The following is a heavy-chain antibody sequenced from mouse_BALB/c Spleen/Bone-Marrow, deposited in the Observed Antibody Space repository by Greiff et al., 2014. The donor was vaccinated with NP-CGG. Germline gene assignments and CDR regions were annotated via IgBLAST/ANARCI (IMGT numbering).Heavy chain of an antibody. V-gene: IGHV7-3*02. CDR2: IRNKANGYTT. CDR1: GFTFTDYY. CDR3: ARDDYYAMDY. Sequence: EVQLQEYGGGLVQPGGSLRLSCATSGFTFTDYYMSWVRQPPGKALEWLGFIRNKANGYTTEYSASVKGRFTISRDNSQSILYLQMNTLRAEDSATYYCARDDYYAMDYWGQGTSVTVSS. J-gene: IGHJ4*01.